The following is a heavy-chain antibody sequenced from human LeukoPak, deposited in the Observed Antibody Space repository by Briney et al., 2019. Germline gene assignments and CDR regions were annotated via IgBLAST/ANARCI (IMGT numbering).Heavy chain of an antibody. CDR2: ISDPHSGSET. Sequence: SGGSLRLSCAASGFTFSSYTMNWVRQALGQGLEWVSTISDPHSGSETHYADSVQGRFTISRDDSQNMVYLQMDSLRAEDTAVYYCTTRLRNHFDYWGQGTQVTVSS. J-gene: IGHJ4*02. V-gene: IGHV3-23*01. CDR1: GFTFSSYT. CDR3: TTRLRNHFDY. D-gene: IGHD5-12*01.